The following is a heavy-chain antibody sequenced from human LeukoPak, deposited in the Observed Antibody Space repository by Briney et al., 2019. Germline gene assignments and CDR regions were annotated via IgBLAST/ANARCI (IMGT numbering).Heavy chain of an antibody. V-gene: IGHV3-33*08. Sequence: GRSLRLSCAAAGFTFSNYGMHWVRQAPGKGLEWVAVIWYGGSNKYYADSVKGRFTISRDNSKNTLYLQMNSLRAEDTAVYYCARSEWTGIAAAYFDYWGQGTLVTVSS. D-gene: IGHD6-13*01. CDR3: ARSEWTGIAAAYFDY. J-gene: IGHJ4*02. CDR1: GFTFSNYG. CDR2: IWYGGSNK.